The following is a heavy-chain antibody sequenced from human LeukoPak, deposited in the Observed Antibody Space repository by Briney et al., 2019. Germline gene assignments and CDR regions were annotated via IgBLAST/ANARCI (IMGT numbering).Heavy chain of an antibody. J-gene: IGHJ5*02. Sequence: ASVKVSCKASGYTFTGYYMHWVRQAPGQRLEWMGCINAGNGNTKYSQKFQGRVTITRDTSASTAYMELSSLRSEDTAVYYCARDRYSSGWVYNWFDPWGQGTLVTVSS. D-gene: IGHD6-19*01. CDR3: ARDRYSSGWVYNWFDP. CDR1: GYTFTGYY. CDR2: INAGNGNT. V-gene: IGHV1-3*01.